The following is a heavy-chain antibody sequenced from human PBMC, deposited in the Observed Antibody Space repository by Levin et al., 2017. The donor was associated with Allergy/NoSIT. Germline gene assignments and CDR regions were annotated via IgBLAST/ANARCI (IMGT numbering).Heavy chain of an antibody. V-gene: IGHV3-30*04. Sequence: GGSLRLSCEVSGFTFSNYPMHWVRRAPGKRPEWVAVISSDGRDKYYLDSVKGRFTISRDNSKNTLYLQMNSLRPEDTAVYYCTRTDGNKDYWGQGTLVTVSS. CDR1: GFTFSNYP. J-gene: IGHJ4*02. CDR2: ISSDGRDK. D-gene: IGHD5-24*01. CDR3: TRTDGNKDY.